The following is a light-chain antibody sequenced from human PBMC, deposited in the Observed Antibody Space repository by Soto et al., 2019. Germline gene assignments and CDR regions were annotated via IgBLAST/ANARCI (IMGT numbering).Light chain of an antibody. CDR3: YQYDKSPPVA. J-gene: IGKJ4*01. CDR2: TGS. CDR1: QDISNY. Sequence: DIQMTQSPSSLSASVGDRVTITCQASQDISNYLNWYQQKPGKAPKLLIYTGSNLETGVPSRFIGSGSGTDFTFTISRLQPEDIATYYWYQYDKSPPVAFGGVTKVESK. V-gene: IGKV1-33*01.